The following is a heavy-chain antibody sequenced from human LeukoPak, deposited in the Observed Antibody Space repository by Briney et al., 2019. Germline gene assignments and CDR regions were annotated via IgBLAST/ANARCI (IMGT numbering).Heavy chain of an antibody. CDR2: ISWSSGMI. Sequence: PGGSLRLSCAASGFTFDDYAMHWVRQAPGKGLEWVSGISWSSGMIDYADSVRGRFTISRDTAKNSLYLQMNSLTTEDTAFYYCASSTGGGFWGQGTLVTVSS. CDR1: GFTFDDYA. J-gene: IGHJ4*02. D-gene: IGHD2-2*01. V-gene: IGHV3-9*01. CDR3: ASSTGGGF.